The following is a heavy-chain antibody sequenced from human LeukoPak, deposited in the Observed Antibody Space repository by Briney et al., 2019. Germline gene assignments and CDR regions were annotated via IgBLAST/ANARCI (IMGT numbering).Heavy chain of an antibody. D-gene: IGHD5-18*01. CDR3: AITYTSGYFDC. J-gene: IGHJ4*02. Sequence: GGSLRLSCAASGFTFSNYWMHWVRQAPGKGLVWVSRINSDGSSTAYADSVKSRFTMSRDNAKNTLYLQMNSLRAEDTAVYYCAITYTSGYFDCWGQGTLVTVSS. V-gene: IGHV3-74*01. CDR2: INSDGSST. CDR1: GFTFSNYW.